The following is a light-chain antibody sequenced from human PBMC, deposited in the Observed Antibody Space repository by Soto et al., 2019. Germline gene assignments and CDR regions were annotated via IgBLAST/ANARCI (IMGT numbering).Light chain of an antibody. V-gene: IGLV1-40*01. Sequence: QSVLTQPPSVSGAPGQRVTISCTGSSSNIGAGYDVHWYQHLPGASPKLLIYGNINRPSGVPDRFSGSKSGTSASLAITGLQAEDEADYYCQSHDSSMISYVFGTGTKVTVL. CDR1: SSNIGAGYD. CDR3: QSHDSSMISYV. J-gene: IGLJ1*01. CDR2: GNI.